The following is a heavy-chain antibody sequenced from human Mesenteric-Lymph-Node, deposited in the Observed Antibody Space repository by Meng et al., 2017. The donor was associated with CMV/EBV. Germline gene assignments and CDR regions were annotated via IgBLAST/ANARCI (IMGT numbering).Heavy chain of an antibody. CDR1: GYTFTSYY. J-gene: IGHJ4*02. D-gene: IGHD3-3*01. V-gene: IGHV1-46*01. CDR3: GATYYNFWSGYYTIIES. CDR2: INPSGGST. Sequence: ASVKVSCKASGYTFTSYYMHWVRQAPGQGLEWMGIINPSGGSTSYAQKFQGRVTLTRDTSITTAYMELNRLRSDDTAIYFCGATYYNFWSGYYTIIESWGQGTLVTVSS.